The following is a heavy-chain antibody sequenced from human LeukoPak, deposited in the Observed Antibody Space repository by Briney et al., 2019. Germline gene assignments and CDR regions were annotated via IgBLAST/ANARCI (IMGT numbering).Heavy chain of an antibody. CDR3: AKDPTDYGDYEPDYYYYYGMDV. D-gene: IGHD4-17*01. CDR2: ISYDGSNK. V-gene: IGHV3-30*18. J-gene: IGHJ6*02. CDR1: GFTFSYYG. Sequence: PGGSLRLSCAASGFTFSYYGMHWVRQAPGKGLEWVVVISYDGSNKYYADSVKGRFTISRDNSKNTLYLQMNSLRAEDTAVYYCAKDPTDYGDYEPDYYYYYGMDVWGQGTTVTVSS.